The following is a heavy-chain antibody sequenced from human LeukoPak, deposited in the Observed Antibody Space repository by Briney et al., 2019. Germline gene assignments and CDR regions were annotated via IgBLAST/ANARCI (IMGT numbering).Heavy chain of an antibody. CDR2: IIPILGIA. CDR3: ARPRVYGSGNYYYYFDY. Sequence: SVKVSCKASGGTFSSYAISWVRQAPGQGLEWMGRIIPILGIANYAQKFQGRVTITADKSTSTAYMELSSLRSEDTAVYYCARPRVYGSGNYYYYFDYWGQGTLVTVS. J-gene: IGHJ4*02. D-gene: IGHD3-10*01. CDR1: GGTFSSYA. V-gene: IGHV1-69*04.